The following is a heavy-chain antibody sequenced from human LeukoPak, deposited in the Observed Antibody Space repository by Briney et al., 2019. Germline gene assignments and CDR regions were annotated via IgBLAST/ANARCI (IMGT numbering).Heavy chain of an antibody. Sequence: GGSLRLSCATSGFTFSNYWMSWVRQAPGQWLEWVANIKEDGGEKYYVDSVKGRFTISRDNAKNSLYLQMNSLRAEDTAMCYCVRDCRQVFDYWGQGTLVTVSS. J-gene: IGHJ4*02. CDR2: IKEDGGEK. V-gene: IGHV3-7*01. CDR1: GFTFSNYW. CDR3: VRDCRQVFDY.